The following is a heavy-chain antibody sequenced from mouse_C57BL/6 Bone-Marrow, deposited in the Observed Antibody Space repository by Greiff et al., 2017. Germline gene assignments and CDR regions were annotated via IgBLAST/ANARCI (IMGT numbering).Heavy chain of an antibody. J-gene: IGHJ2*01. CDR3: ARWVYDGYHYFDY. CDR2: INPSSGYT. V-gene: IGHV1-7*01. CDR1: GYTFTSYW. D-gene: IGHD2-3*01. Sequence: VKLQQSGAELAKPGASVKLSCKASGYTFTSYWMHWVKQRPGQGLEWIGYINPSSGYTKYNQKFKDKATLPADKSSSTAYMQLSSLTYEDSAVYYCARWVYDGYHYFDYWGQGTTLTVAS.